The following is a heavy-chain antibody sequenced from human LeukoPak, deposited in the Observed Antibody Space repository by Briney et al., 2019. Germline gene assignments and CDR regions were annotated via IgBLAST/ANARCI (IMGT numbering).Heavy chain of an antibody. CDR2: FDPEDGET. V-gene: IGHV1-24*01. Sequence: GASVKVSCKTSGYTFTDYYMHWVRQAPGKGLEWMGGFDPEDGETIYAQKFQGRVTMTEDTSTDTAYMELSSLRSEDTAVYYCATDPDITMIVPGYWGQGTLVTASS. CDR3: ATDPDITMIVPGY. J-gene: IGHJ4*02. D-gene: IGHD3-22*01. CDR1: GYTFTDYY.